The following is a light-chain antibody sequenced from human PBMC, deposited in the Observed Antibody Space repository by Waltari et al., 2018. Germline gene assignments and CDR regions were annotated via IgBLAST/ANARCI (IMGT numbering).Light chain of an antibody. V-gene: IGLV2-14*03. CDR2: DVN. J-gene: IGLJ2*01. CDR3: SSYTSSTSVV. CDR1: SSDVAGYNF. Sequence: QSALTQPASVSGSPGRSITISCTGTSSDVAGYNFVSWYQHHPGKAPKLLIYDVNNRPSGVSDRFSGSKSGNTASLTISGLQAEDEADYYCSSYTSSTSVVFGGGTQLTVL.